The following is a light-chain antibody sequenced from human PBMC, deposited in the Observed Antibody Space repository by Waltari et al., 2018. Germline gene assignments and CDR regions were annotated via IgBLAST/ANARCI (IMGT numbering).Light chain of an antibody. CDR1: SNDVGGYNF. V-gene: IGLV2-14*02. J-gene: IGLJ2*01. CDR2: DDT. Sequence: QSALTQPASVSGSPGQSITIFCTGTSNDVGGYNFVSWYQQHPGKAPRVMIYDDTKRPSGVSDRFSGSKSGNTASLTISGLQAEDEADYYCCSQASSDACLFGGGTKLTVL. CDR3: CSQASSDACL.